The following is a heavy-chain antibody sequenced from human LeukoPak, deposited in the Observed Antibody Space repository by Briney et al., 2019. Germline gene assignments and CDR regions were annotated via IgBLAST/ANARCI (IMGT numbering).Heavy chain of an antibody. CDR2: IIPIFGTA. J-gene: IGHJ3*02. Sequence: SVKVSCKASGGTFSSYAISWVRQAPGQGLEWMGGIIPIFGTANYAQKFQGRVTITADESTSTAYMELSSLRSEDTAVYYCARGFSPIVVVVAAAEAFDIWGQGTMVTVSS. CDR1: GGTFSSYA. D-gene: IGHD2-15*01. V-gene: IGHV1-69*01. CDR3: ARGFSPIVVVVAAAEAFDI.